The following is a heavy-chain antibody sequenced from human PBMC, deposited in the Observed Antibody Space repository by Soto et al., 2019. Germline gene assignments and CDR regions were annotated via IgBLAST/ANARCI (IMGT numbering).Heavy chain of an antibody. J-gene: IGHJ5*02. V-gene: IGHV4-34*01. Sequence: SETLSLTCAVYGGSFSGYYWSWIRQPPGKGLKWIGEINYSGSTSYNPSLKSRVTISIDTSKNQFSLKLTSVTAADTAVYYCASALYCSGGSCSFDPWGQGTLVTVSS. CDR2: INYSGST. CDR3: ASALYCSGGSCSFDP. CDR1: GGSFSGYY. D-gene: IGHD2-15*01.